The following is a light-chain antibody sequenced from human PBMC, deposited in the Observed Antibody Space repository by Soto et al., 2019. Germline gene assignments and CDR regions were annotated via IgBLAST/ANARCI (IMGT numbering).Light chain of an antibody. CDR1: QSVSSSY. CDR2: GAS. J-gene: IGKJ1*01. V-gene: IGKV3-20*01. Sequence: EIVLTQSPGTLSLPPGERATLSCRASQSVSSSYLAWYQQKPGQAPRLLIYGASSRATGIPDRFSGSGSGTDFTLTISRLEPEDFAVYYCQQYGSSPWTFGQRTKVDI. CDR3: QQYGSSPWT.